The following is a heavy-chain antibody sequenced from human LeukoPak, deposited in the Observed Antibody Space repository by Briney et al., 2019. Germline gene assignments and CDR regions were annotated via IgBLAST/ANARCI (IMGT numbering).Heavy chain of an antibody. CDR2: LSIIGGTP. Sequence: LTGGSLRLSCAASGFTFSNYAMSWVRQAPGKGLEWVSTLSIIGGTPYYADSVRGRYTISRDNSKNSLYLQMNSLRAEDTAIYYCAKVYYDILTGYPRHFDYWGQGVLVSVSS. J-gene: IGHJ4*02. D-gene: IGHD3-9*01. CDR1: GFTFSNYA. V-gene: IGHV3-23*01. CDR3: AKVYYDILTGYPRHFDY.